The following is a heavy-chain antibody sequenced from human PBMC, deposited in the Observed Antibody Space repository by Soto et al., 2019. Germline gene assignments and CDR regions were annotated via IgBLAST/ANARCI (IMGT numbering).Heavy chain of an antibody. V-gene: IGHV4-31*03. J-gene: IGHJ4*02. Sequence: SETLSLTCTVSGGSISSGGYYWSWIRQHPGKGLEWIGYIYYSGSTYYNPSLKSRVTISVDTSKNQFSLKLSSVTAADTAVYYCASSCSGGSCYPRVHFDYWGQGTLVTVSS. D-gene: IGHD2-15*01. CDR1: GGSISSGGYY. CDR3: ASSCSGGSCYPRVHFDY. CDR2: IYYSGST.